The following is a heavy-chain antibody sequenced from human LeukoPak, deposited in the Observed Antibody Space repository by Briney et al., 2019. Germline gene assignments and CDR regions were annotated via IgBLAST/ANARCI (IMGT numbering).Heavy chain of an antibody. V-gene: IGHV1-2*02. CDR3: AREYGDNSAAHFDS. Sequence: ASVKVSCKASGYTFTGYYIYWVRQAPGQGLECMGWINANTGVTNYAQKFWGRVTMTRDTSVSTAYMELSRLTSDDTAVYLCAREYGDNSAAHFDSWGQGTLVTVSS. CDR2: INANTGVT. J-gene: IGHJ4*02. CDR1: GYTFTGYY. D-gene: IGHD4/OR15-4a*01.